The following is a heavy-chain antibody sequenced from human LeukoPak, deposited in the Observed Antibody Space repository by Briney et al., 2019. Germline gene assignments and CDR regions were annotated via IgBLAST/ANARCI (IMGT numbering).Heavy chain of an antibody. CDR3: VKGGAYGSGSYCDY. V-gene: IGHV3-23*01. CDR1: GFTFSSYG. J-gene: IGHJ4*02. Sequence: GGSLRLSCAASGFTFSSYGMSWVRQAPGKGLEWVAAISGGGSTNYADSVKGRLTISRDSSKNTLYLQMNSLGAEDTAVYYCVKGGAYGSGSYCDYWGQGTLVTVSS. CDR2: ISGGGST. D-gene: IGHD3-10*01.